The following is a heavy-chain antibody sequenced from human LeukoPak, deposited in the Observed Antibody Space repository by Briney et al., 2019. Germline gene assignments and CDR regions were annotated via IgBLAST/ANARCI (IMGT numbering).Heavy chain of an antibody. CDR2: VYYTGGT. D-gene: IGHD3-10*01. Sequence: SETLSLTCAASGASISGSGFYLGWIRQPPGKGLEWIGNVYYTGGTYYNASLQSRVTISIDMSKNQFSLKLSSVTAADTAVYYCARHRGVRGVLDYWGQGTLVTVSS. CDR1: GASISGSGFY. J-gene: IGHJ4*02. CDR3: ARHRGVRGVLDY. V-gene: IGHV4-39*01.